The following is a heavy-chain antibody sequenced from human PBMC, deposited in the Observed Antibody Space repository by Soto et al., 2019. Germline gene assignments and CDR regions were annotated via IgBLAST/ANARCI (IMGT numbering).Heavy chain of an antibody. V-gene: IGHV4-39*01. CDR3: ARPGYSSSGFDY. CDR1: GGSISSISYY. CDR2: IYYSGST. J-gene: IGHJ4*02. D-gene: IGHD6-13*01. Sequence: SETLSLTCTFSGGSISSISYYWGLIRQPPGKGLEWIGSIYYSGSTYYNPSLKSRVTISVDTSKNQFSLKLSSVTAADTAVYYCARPGYSSSGFDYWGQGTLVTVSS.